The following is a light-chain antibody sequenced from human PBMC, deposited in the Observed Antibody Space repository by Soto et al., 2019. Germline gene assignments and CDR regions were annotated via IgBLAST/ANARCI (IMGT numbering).Light chain of an antibody. CDR3: ASYTSADTRV. V-gene: IGLV2-18*02. Sequence: QTALTQPPSVSGSPGQSVTISCTGTSTDFVSYNRVSWYQQPPGTAPKLLISEVTNRPSGVSRRFSGSKSGATASLTITGLLAEDEADYYCASYTSADTRVFGGGTKVTVL. CDR1: STDFVSYNR. CDR2: EVT. J-gene: IGLJ3*02.